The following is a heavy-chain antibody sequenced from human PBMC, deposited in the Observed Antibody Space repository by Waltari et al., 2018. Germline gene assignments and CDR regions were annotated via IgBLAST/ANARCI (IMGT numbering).Heavy chain of an antibody. D-gene: IGHD3-10*01. Sequence: EVQLVQSGAEVKKPGESLKISCKGSGYSFTSYWIGWVRPMPGKGLEWVGIIYPGDSDTRYSPSFQGQVTISADKSISTAYLQWSSLKASDTAMYYCASTYYYGSGSLYLDVWGQGTTVTVSS. J-gene: IGHJ6*02. V-gene: IGHV5-51*01. CDR2: IYPGDSDT. CDR3: ASTYYYGSGSLYLDV. CDR1: GYSFTSYW.